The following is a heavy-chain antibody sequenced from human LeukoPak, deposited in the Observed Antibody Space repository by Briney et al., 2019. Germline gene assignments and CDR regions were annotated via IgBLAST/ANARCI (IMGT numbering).Heavy chain of an antibody. CDR3: ARGQSDIVVVPAAVVWFDP. V-gene: IGHV4-59*01. CDR2: IYYSGST. CDR1: GRSISSYY. Sequence: SETLSLTCTVSGRSISSYYWSWLRQPPGKGLEWSGYIYYSGSTNYNPSLKSRVPISVDTSKTQFSLKLSSVTAAEPAVYYCARGQSDIVVVPAAVVWFDPWGQGTLVTVSS. D-gene: IGHD2-2*01. J-gene: IGHJ5*02.